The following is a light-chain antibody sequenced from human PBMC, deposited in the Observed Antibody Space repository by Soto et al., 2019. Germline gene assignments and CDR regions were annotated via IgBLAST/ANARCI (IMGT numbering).Light chain of an antibody. V-gene: IGKV3-20*01. J-gene: IGKJ5*01. Sequence: EILLTQSPDTLSFSPAERATLSCRAAQSVGTRLAWYHHKTGQAPRLLLSGASSRATGIPDRFTGSGSETSFTLPISRLEPEDFALYYCQHYQSGHPIAFGQGTRLEIK. CDR1: QSVGTR. CDR3: QHYQSGHPIA. CDR2: GAS.